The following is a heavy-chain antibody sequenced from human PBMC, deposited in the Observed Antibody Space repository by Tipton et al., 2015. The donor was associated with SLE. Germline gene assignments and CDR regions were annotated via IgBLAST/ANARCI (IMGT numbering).Heavy chain of an antibody. CDR3: ARDLGHGGDSDY. CDR1: GGSIRGSTYY. D-gene: IGHD1-26*01. Sequence: TLSLTCTVSGGSIRGSTYYWGWIRQSPGKGLEWLGNLWHAGTTYYNPSLKSRVTISLDTSKNQFSLRLSSVTAADTAVYYCARDLGHGGDSDYWGQGMLVTVSS. V-gene: IGHV4-39*07. CDR2: LWHAGTT. J-gene: IGHJ4*02.